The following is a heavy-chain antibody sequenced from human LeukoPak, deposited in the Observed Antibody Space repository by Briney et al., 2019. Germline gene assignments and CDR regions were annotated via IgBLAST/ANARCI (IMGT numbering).Heavy chain of an antibody. J-gene: IGHJ3*02. CDR3: TTFDM. V-gene: IGHV3-30*03. CDR2: ISSDGSNK. CDR1: GFTFTNYG. Sequence: RGSLRLSCAASGFTFTNYGIHWVRLAPGKGLEWVAVISSDGSNKHYADSVKGRFTISRDDSKNTLYLQMNSLRVDDTALYYCTTFDMWGQGTMVTVSS.